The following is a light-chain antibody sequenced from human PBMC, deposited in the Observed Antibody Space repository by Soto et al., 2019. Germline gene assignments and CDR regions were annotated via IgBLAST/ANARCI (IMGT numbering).Light chain of an antibody. V-gene: IGKV3-20*01. J-gene: IGKJ1*01. CDR2: AAS. Sequence: EIVLTQSPGTLSLSPGERATLSCRASQSVSSAYLAWYQHKPGQPPTLLIYAASSRVTGIPDRFSGSGSGTDFPLTISRMEPEDFAVYYCHQYGSSSTWTFGQGPKVEI. CDR1: QSVSSAY. CDR3: HQYGSSSTWT.